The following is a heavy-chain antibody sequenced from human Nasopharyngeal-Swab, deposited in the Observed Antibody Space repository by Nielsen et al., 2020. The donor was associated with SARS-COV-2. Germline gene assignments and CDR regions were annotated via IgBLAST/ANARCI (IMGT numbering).Heavy chain of an antibody. D-gene: IGHD3-10*01. V-gene: IGHV4-39*01. CDR2: ISHSGTT. CDR1: GASVSSINQL. J-gene: IGHJ5*02. Sequence: SETLSLTCTVSGASVSSINQLWGWIRQPPGKGLEWIGSISHSGTTYFNPSLKSRVTMSVDASKNQFSLKLTSVTASDTASYYCARRRFGEVTHADWFDPWGQGTLVTVSS. CDR3: ARRRFGEVTHADWFDP.